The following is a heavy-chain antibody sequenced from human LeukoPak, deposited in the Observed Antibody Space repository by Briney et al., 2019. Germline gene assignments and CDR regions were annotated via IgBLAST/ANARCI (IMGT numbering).Heavy chain of an antibody. Sequence: GGSLRLSCAASGFTFSHYAMHWVRQAPGKGLEWVAVISFDGTNKFYADSVKGRFTISRDNSKNALYLQMNSLRAEDTAVYYCARGGGSGYDYDYWGQGTLVTVSS. D-gene: IGHD5-12*01. CDR1: GFTFSHYA. CDR3: ARGGGSGYDYDY. V-gene: IGHV3-30*03. J-gene: IGHJ4*02. CDR2: ISFDGTNK.